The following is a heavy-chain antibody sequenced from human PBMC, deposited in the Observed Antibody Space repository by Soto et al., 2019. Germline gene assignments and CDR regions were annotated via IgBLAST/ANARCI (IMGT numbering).Heavy chain of an antibody. CDR1: GGSISSGDYY. CDR3: ARSVDFWSGYCWFDP. J-gene: IGHJ5*02. Sequence: TLSLTCTVSGGSISSGDYYWSWIRQPPGKGLEWIGYIYYSGSTYYNPSLKSRVTISVDTSKNQFSLKLSSVTAADTAVYYCARSVDFWSGYCWFDPWGQGTLVTVSS. D-gene: IGHD3-3*01. CDR2: IYYSGST. V-gene: IGHV4-30-4*01.